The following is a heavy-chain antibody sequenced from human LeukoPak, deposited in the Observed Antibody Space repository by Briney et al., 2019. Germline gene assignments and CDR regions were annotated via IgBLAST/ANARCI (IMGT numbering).Heavy chain of an antibody. CDR2: TLYDGSSQ. CDR1: GFTFTGYG. CDR3: AKDLLLRQFVLDF. Sequence: PGGSLRPSCAASGFTFTGYGMHWVRQAPGRGLEWVAFTLYDGSSQYYPDSLRGRFTISRDNSKNTLFLQMNNLTHDDTAVYYCAKDLLLRQFVLDFWGQGTPVTVSS. D-gene: IGHD5-24*01. V-gene: IGHV3-30*02. J-gene: IGHJ4*02.